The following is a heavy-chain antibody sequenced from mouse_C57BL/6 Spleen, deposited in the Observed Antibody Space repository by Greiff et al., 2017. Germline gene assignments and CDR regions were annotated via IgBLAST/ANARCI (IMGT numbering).Heavy chain of an antibody. D-gene: IGHD2-5*01. J-gene: IGHJ4*01. CDR2: IWRGGST. CDR3: AKKEGYSNHYAMDY. CDR1: GFTLTSYG. V-gene: IGHV2-5*01. Sequence: VQLQQSGPGLVQPSQSLSITCTVSGFTLTSYGVHWVRQAPGKGLEWLGGIWRGGSTDYNAAFMSRLSISKDNSKSQVFFKMNSRQADEAAIYYCAKKEGYSNHYAMDYWGQGTSVTVSS.